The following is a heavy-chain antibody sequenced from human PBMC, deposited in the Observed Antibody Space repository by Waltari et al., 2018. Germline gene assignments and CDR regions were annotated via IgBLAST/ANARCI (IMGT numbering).Heavy chain of an antibody. CDR1: GFTFSGYS. V-gene: IGHV3-21*01. CDR2: ISSSSSYR. D-gene: IGHD3-16*01. J-gene: IGHJ4*02. Sequence: EVQLVESGGGLFQPGGSLRLSCAASGFTFSGYSMTWVSQAQGKALEWFSSISSSSSYRYYAESVKGRFTISRDNGKNSLYLEMNRLRAEDTAVYYCARESYDSASFPLGFDNWGQGTRVTVSS. CDR3: ARESYDSASFPLGFDN.